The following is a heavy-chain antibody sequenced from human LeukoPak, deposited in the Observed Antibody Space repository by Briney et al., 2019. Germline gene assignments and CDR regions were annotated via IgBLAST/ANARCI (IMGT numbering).Heavy chain of an antibody. CDR2: IIPIFGTA. J-gene: IGHJ4*02. CDR3: ASASGGGWNDY. V-gene: IGHV1-69*05. CDR1: GGTFSSYA. D-gene: IGHD3-16*01. Sequence: AASVKVSCKASGGTFSSYAISWVRQAPEQGLEWMGGIIPIFGTANYAQKFQGRVTTTTDESTSTAYMELDSLRPEGTAVYYCASASGGGWNDYWDEGTLVSVSS.